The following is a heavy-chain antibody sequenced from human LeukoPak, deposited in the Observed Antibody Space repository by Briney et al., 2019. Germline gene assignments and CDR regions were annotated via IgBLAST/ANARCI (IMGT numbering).Heavy chain of an antibody. CDR3: AQFQDEDWLLTLDYFDY. Sequence: PGGSLRLSCAASGFTFSSYGMSWVRQAPGKGLEWVSAISGSGGSTYYADSVKGRFTISRDNSKNTLYLQMNSLRAEDTAVYYCAQFQDEDWLLTLDYFDYWGQGTLVTVSS. CDR2: ISGSGGST. CDR1: GFTFSSYG. J-gene: IGHJ4*02. V-gene: IGHV3-23*01. D-gene: IGHD3-9*01.